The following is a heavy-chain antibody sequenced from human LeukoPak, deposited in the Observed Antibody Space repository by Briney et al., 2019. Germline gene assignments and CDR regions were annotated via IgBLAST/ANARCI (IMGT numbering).Heavy chain of an antibody. CDR3: VKDLRGARDY. CDR2: INEYGSHT. J-gene: IGHJ4*02. CDR1: GFTFSTFW. D-gene: IGHD1-26*01. V-gene: IGHV3-74*01. Sequence: GGSLRLSCAASGFTFSTFWMHWVRQAPGKGLVWVSRINEYGSHTDYADSVRGRFTISRDNTKNTLCLQMNSLRADDTSLYFCVKDLRGARDYWGQGTVVTVSS.